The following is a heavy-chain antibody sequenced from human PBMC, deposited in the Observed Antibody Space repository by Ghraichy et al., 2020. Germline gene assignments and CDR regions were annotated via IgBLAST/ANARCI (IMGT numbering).Heavy chain of an antibody. V-gene: IGHV4-30-4*01. Sequence: SETLSLTCTVSGASISTGDYYWSWIRQPPGKGLEWIGYISYSGSTSYNPSLKSRPTLSIDTSKNQFALHLTSVTAADTAVYYCASAQFYREFYFDYWGQGTRVTVSS. CDR3: ASAQFYREFYFDY. CDR1: GASISTGDYY. CDR2: ISYSGST. D-gene: IGHD4-11*01. J-gene: IGHJ4*02.